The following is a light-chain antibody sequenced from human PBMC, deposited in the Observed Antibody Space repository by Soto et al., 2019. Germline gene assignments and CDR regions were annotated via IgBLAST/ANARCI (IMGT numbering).Light chain of an antibody. CDR2: AAS. J-gene: IGKJ1*01. V-gene: IGKV1-9*01. CDR3: QQRNSYPT. CDR1: QGISSY. Sequence: DIQLTQSPSFLSASVGDRVTITCRASQGISSYLAWYQQKPGKAPKLLIYAASTLQSGVPSRFSGSGSGTEITLTISSLQPEDFATYYCQQRNSYPTFGQGTKVEIK.